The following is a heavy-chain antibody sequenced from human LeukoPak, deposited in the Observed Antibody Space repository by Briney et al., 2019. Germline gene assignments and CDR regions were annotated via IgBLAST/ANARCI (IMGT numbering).Heavy chain of an antibody. V-gene: IGHV2-5*02. J-gene: IGHJ4*02. Sequence: SGPTLVNPTQTLTLTCTFSGFSLYTGGVGVGWIRQPPGKALEWLALIFWDDDKRYSPSLKSRLTIIKDTSKNQVVLTMTNMAPVDTATYYCVHRGGLTGFLRGFDYWGQGALVTVSS. CDR3: VHRGGLTGFLRGFDY. D-gene: IGHD3-9*01. CDR1: GFSLYTGGVG. CDR2: IFWDDDK.